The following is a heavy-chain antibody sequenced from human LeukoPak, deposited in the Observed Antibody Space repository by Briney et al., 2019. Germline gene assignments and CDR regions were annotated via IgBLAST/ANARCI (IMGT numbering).Heavy chain of an antibody. CDR3: ARGALYDFWSGYYIDY. J-gene: IGHJ4*02. Sequence: SQTLFLTCTVSGGSISSGDYYWSWIRQPPGKGLEWIGYIYYSGSTYYNPSLKSRVTISVDTSKNQFSLKLSSVTAADTAVYYCARGALYDFWSGYYIDYWGQGTLVTVSS. CDR2: IYYSGST. D-gene: IGHD3-3*01. CDR1: GGSISSGDYY. V-gene: IGHV4-30-4*08.